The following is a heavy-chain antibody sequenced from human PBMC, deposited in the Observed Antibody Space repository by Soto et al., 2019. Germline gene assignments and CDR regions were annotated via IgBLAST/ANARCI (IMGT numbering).Heavy chain of an antibody. CDR2: IFYTGIT. V-gene: IGHV4-61*01. Sequence: QVQLQESGPGLVKPSETMSLTCSVSGDSVSRSKYYWTWIRQSPGKGLEWLGYIFYTGITEYNPSLASRISLPLDPSKNHFPLNITSLPPADTAVYSSDSATYPHASQAFYPYFDNWGPGTLVTVTS. J-gene: IGHJ4*02. CDR3: DSATYPHASQAFYPYFDN. D-gene: IGHD2-8*01. CDR1: GDSVSRSKYY.